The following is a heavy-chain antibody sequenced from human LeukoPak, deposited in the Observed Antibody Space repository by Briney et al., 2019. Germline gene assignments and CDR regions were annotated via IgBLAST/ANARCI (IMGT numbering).Heavy chain of an antibody. CDR3: ARDRGYAMDV. V-gene: IGHV3-53*01. CDR2: IQGGGYI. Sequence: GGSLRLSCAASGLSISDQYMSWVRQAPGKGLEWVSIIQGGGYIYYGDSVKGRITVSRDNSKNTVYLQMNSLRAEDTAVYYCARDRGYAMDVWGQGTTVTVSS. CDR1: GLSISDQY. D-gene: IGHD1-1*01. J-gene: IGHJ6*02.